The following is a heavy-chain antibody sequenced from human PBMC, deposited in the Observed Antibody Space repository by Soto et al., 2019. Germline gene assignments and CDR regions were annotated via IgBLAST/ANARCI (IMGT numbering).Heavy chain of an antibody. V-gene: IGHV3-23*01. Sequence: LPCAASGFTFSSYAMSWVRQAPGKGLEWVSAISGSGGSTFYADSVKGRFTISRDNYKNTLYLQMNSLRAEDTAVYYCAKGGDIAVASSLDYWGQGTLVTVSS. CDR3: AKGGDIAVASSLDY. J-gene: IGHJ4*02. CDR2: ISGSGGST. CDR1: GFTFSSYA. D-gene: IGHD6-19*01.